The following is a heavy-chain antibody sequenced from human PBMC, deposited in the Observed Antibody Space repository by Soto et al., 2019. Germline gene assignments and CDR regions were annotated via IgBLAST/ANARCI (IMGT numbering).Heavy chain of an antibody. V-gene: IGHV3-21*01. CDR2: ISSSSSYI. CDR1: GFTFSSYS. D-gene: IGHD4-17*01. Sequence: EVQLVESGGGLVKPGGSLRLSCAASGFTFSSYSMNWVRQAPGKGLEWVSSISSSSSYIYYADSVKGRFTISRDNAKNSLYLPMNSLRAEDTAVYYCARRYDYGDRGDAFDIWGQGTMVTVSS. J-gene: IGHJ3*02. CDR3: ARRYDYGDRGDAFDI.